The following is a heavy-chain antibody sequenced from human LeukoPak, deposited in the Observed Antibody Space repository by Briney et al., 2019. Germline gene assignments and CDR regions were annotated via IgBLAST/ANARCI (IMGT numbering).Heavy chain of an antibody. CDR3: ASTYYDTSGYYN. CDR2: IYYSGRT. Sequence: SETLSLTCTVSGGSIISYYWNWIRQPPGKGLEWIGYIYYSGRTNYNPSLKSRVTISVDTAKNQFSLKLSSVTAADTAVYYCASTYYDTSGYYNWGQGTLVTVSS. J-gene: IGHJ4*02. D-gene: IGHD3-22*01. V-gene: IGHV4-59*01. CDR1: GGSIISYY.